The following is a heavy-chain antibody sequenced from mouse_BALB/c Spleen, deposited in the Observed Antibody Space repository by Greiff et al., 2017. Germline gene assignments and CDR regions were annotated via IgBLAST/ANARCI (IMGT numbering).Heavy chain of an antibody. CDR1: GFTFSSYA. D-gene: IGHD2-1*01. J-gene: IGHJ4*01. Sequence: EVMLVESGGGLVKPGGSLKLSCAASGFTFSSYAMSWVRQSPEKRLEWVAEISSGGSYTYYPDTVTGRFTISRDNAKNTLYLEMSSLRSEDTAMYYCARFYGNYDYAMDYWGQGTSVTVSS. CDR2: ISSGGSYT. V-gene: IGHV5-9-4*01. CDR3: ARFYGNYDYAMDY.